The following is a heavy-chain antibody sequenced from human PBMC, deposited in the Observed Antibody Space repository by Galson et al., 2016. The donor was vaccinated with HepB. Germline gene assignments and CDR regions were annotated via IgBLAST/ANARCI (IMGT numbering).Heavy chain of an antibody. Sequence: SLRLSCAGSGFTFSRYVMHWVRQAPGKGLEWVAAMSSDGTNEYYADSVKGRFTISRDNPKNTLYLQMSSLRPEDTAVYHCAKEGGRKMFGVDITIGFDPWGQGTLVTVSS. CDR1: GFTFSRYV. V-gene: IGHV3-30*18. CDR2: MSSDGTNE. CDR3: AKEGGRKMFGVDITIGFDP. D-gene: IGHD3-3*01. J-gene: IGHJ5*02.